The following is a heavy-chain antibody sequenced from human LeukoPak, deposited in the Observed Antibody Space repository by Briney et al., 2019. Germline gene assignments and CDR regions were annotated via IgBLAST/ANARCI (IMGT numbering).Heavy chain of an antibody. CDR2: IDNRGNI. Sequence: SETLSLTCTVSGGSISSQYWTWIRQPPGKGPEWIAYIDNRGNINYNPSLRSRATISIHTSKNQFSLKLSSMTAADTAVYYCASERKDIVVVPAAPEYYYYYMDVWGKGTTVTVSS. V-gene: IGHV4-59*11. D-gene: IGHD2-2*01. CDR1: GGSISSQY. CDR3: ASERKDIVVVPAAPEYYYYYMDV. J-gene: IGHJ6*03.